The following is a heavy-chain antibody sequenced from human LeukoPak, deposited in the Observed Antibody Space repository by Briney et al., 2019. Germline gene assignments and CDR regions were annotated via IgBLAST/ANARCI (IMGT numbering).Heavy chain of an antibody. J-gene: IGHJ3*02. CDR3: ARIRDGYNDAYDI. CDR1: GFTFSSYE. Sequence: PGGSLRLSCAASGFTFSSYEMNWVCQAPGKGLEWVSYISSSGSTIYYADSVKGRFTISRDNAKNSLYLQMNSLRAEDTAVYYCARIRDGYNDAYDIWGQGTMVTVSS. D-gene: IGHD5-24*01. CDR2: ISSSGSTI. V-gene: IGHV3-48*03.